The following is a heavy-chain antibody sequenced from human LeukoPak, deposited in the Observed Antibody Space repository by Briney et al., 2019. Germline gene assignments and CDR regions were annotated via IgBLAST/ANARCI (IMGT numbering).Heavy chain of an antibody. CDR2: INTSGGSA. J-gene: IGHJ5*02. CDR3: ARDSSSWGFDP. Sequence: ASVKVSCKASGYTFTSYYMHWVRQAPGQGLEWMGIINTSGGSASYAQKFQGRVTMTRDTSTSTVYMELSSLRSEDTAVYYCARDSSSWGFDPWGQGTLVTVSS. CDR1: GYTFTSYY. D-gene: IGHD6-13*01. V-gene: IGHV1-46*01.